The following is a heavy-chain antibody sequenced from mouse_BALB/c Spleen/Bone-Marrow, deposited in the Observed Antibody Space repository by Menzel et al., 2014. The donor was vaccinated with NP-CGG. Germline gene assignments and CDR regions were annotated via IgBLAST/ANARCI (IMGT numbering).Heavy chain of an antibody. D-gene: IGHD1-2*01. CDR1: GFSLTSYG. J-gene: IGHJ4*01. CDR2: IWAGGST. V-gene: IGHV2-9*02. CDR3: ARGPFITTVHYYAMDY. Sequence: QVQLKESGPGLVAPSQSLSITCTVSGFSLTSYGVHWVRQPPGKGLEWLGVIWAGGSTNYNSALMSRLSISKDNSKSQVFLKMNSLQTDDTAMYYCARGPFITTVHYYAMDYWGRGTSVTVSS.